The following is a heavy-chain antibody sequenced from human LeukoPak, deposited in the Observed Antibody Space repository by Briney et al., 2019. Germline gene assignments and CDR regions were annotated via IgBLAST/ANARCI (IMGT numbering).Heavy chain of an antibody. CDR2: IGSGSTYK. D-gene: IGHD6-6*01. CDR1: GFTFSSQT. J-gene: IGHJ4*02. Sequence: GGSLRLSCSASGFTFSSQTMDWVRQAPGRGLEWVSSIGSGSTYKYYADSVKGRFTISRDNAKNSLYLQLNSLRVEDTAVYYCAAAEYSSSSGGYWGQGTLVTVSS. CDR3: AAAEYSSSSGGY. V-gene: IGHV3-21*01.